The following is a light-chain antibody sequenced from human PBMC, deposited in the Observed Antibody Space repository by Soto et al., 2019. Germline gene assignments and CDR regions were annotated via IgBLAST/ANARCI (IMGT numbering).Light chain of an antibody. Sequence: QSALTQPPSVSGAPGQRVTISCTGGSSNIGAIYDVHWYQQLPGTAPKLLIYGNSNRPSGVPDRFSGSKSGTSASLAITGLQAEDEADYYCQSYDSSLSGWVFGGGTKLTVL. CDR3: QSYDSSLSGWV. J-gene: IGLJ3*02. CDR1: SSNIGAIYD. V-gene: IGLV1-40*01. CDR2: GNS.